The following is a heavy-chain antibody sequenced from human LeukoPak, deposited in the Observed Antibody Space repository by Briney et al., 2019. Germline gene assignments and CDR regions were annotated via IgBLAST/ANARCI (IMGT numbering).Heavy chain of an antibody. D-gene: IGHD6-19*01. CDR2: IYYSGST. CDR1: GGSISSGDYY. CDR3: ARYSSGWDGRWFDP. V-gene: IGHV4-30-4*08. J-gene: IGHJ5*02. Sequence: PSETLSLTCTVSGGSISSGDYYWSWIRQPPGKGLEWIGYIYYSGSTYYNPSLKSRVTISVDTSKNQFSLKLSSVTAADTAVYYCARYSSGWDGRWFDPWGQGTLVTVFS.